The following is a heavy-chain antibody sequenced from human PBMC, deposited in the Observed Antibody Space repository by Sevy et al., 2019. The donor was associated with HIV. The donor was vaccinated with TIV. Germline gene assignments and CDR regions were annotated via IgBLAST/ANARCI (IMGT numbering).Heavy chain of an antibody. CDR1: GFTFSSYA. V-gene: IGHV3-23*01. Sequence: GGSLRLSCAASGFTFSSYAMSWVRQAPGKGLEWVSAISGSGGSTYYAHSVKGRFTISRDNSKNTLYLQMNSLRAEDTAVYYCSKDRRIVVVPAAIGFFNPWGQGTLVTVSS. CDR2: ISGSGGST. CDR3: SKDRRIVVVPAAIGFFNP. J-gene: IGHJ5*02. D-gene: IGHD2-2*01.